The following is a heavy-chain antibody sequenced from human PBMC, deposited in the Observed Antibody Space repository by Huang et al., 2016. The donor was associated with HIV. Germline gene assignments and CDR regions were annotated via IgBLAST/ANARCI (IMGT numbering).Heavy chain of an antibody. J-gene: IGHJ3*02. V-gene: IGHV3-74*01. Sequence: EEHLVESGGGLVQPGGSLRLSCEASGFKFSNYWMQWVRQAPGKGLMWVARMKIDGRTTDYADSVKGRFTISRDNAKNTLYRQMSSLTAEDTAIYYGARAGGFEIWGQGTVVTVSS. CDR1: GFKFSNYW. D-gene: IGHD2-15*01. CDR3: ARAGGFEI. CDR2: MKIDGRTT.